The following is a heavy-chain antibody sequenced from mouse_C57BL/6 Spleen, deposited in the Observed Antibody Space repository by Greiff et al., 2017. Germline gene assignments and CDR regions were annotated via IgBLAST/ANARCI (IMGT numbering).Heavy chain of an antibody. Sequence: EVQLVESGEGLVKPGGSLKLSCAASGFTFSSYAMSWVRQTPEKRLEWVAYISSGGDYIYYADTVKGRFTISRDNARNTLYLQMSSLKSEDTAMYYCTRREDYTAWFAYWGQGTLVTVSA. D-gene: IGHD2-13*01. CDR2: ISSGGDYI. V-gene: IGHV5S21*01. CDR1: GFTFSSYA. J-gene: IGHJ3*01. CDR3: TRREDYTAWFAY.